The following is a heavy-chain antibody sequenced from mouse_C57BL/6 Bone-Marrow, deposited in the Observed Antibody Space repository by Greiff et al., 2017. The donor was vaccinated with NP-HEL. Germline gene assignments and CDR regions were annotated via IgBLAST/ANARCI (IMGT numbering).Heavy chain of an antibody. V-gene: IGHV1-18*01. D-gene: IGHD2-1*01. J-gene: IGHJ4*01. CDR3: ARYGNYPYYYAMDY. Sequence: VQLQQSGPELVKPGASVKIPCKASGYTFTDYNMDWVKQSHGKSLEWIGDINPNNGGTIYNQKFKGKATLTVDKSSSTAYMELRSLTSEDTAVYYCARYGNYPYYYAMDYWGQGTSVTVSS. CDR2: INPNNGGT. CDR1: GYTFTDYN.